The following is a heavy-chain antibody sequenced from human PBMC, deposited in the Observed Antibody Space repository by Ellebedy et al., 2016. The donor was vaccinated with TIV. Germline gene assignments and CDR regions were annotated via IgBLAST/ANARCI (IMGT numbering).Heavy chain of an antibody. D-gene: IGHD6-13*01. CDR3: ASKAAAILFDQ. Sequence: GESLKISCAASGSSFSNHDMHWVRQVPGKGLEWVAFLEYHVNDENYADSVKGRFTISRDNSKNTLYLQMNSLRLEDTPVYYCASKAAAILFDQWGQGNLVTVSS. J-gene: IGHJ4*02. CDR1: GSSFSNHD. V-gene: IGHV3-30*02. CDR2: LEYHVNDE.